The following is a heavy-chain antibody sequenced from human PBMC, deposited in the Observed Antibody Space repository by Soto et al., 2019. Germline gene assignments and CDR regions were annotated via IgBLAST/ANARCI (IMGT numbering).Heavy chain of an antibody. CDR2: IYYSGST. Sequence: LSLTCTVSGGSISSSSYYWGWIRQPPGKGLEWIGSIYYSGSTYYNPSLKSRVTISVDTSKNQFSLKLSSVTAADTAVYYCARTRQWARHWFDPWGQGTLVTVSS. D-gene: IGHD1-26*01. J-gene: IGHJ5*02. CDR1: GGSISSSSYY. V-gene: IGHV4-39*01. CDR3: ARTRQWARHWFDP.